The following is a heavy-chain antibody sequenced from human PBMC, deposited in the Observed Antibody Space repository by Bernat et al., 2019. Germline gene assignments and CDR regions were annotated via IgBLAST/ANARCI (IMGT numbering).Heavy chain of an antibody. CDR2: IYYSGST. J-gene: IGHJ4*02. V-gene: IGHV4-31*03. CDR1: GGSISSGGYY. Sequence: QVQLQESGPGLVKPSQTLSLTCTVSGGSISSGGYYWSGIRQHPGKGLEWIGYIYYSGSTYYNPSLKSRVTISVDTSQNQFSLKLSSVTAADTAVYYCARGIVATGYFFDYWGPGTLVTVSS. CDR3: ARGIVATGYFFDY. D-gene: IGHD5-12*01.